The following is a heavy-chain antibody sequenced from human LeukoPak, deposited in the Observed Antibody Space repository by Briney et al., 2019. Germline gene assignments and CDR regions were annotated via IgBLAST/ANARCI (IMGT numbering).Heavy chain of an antibody. CDR2: ISYDGSNK. V-gene: IGHV3-30*18. CDR3: AKDRWGYSCSWYYFDY. CDR1: GFTFSSYG. Sequence: GGSLRLSCAASGFTFSSYGMHWVRQAPGKGLEWVAVISYDGSNKYYADSVKGRFTISRDNSKNTLYLQMNSLRAEDTAVYYCAKDRWGYSCSWYYFDYWGQGTLVTVSS. J-gene: IGHJ4*02. D-gene: IGHD6-13*01.